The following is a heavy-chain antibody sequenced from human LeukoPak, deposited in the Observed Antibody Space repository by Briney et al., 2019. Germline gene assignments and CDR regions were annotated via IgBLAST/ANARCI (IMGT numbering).Heavy chain of an antibody. CDR2: IYYTGST. Sequence: LETLSLTCTVSGDSVSDTIYYWGWIRQPPGQGLQWIGNIYYTGSTYYNPSLRSRVTMSVDTSKNQFSLKMSSVTAADTAVYYCARLSKGRFFDYVFDFWGQGTLLTVSS. V-gene: IGHV4-39*01. J-gene: IGHJ4*02. D-gene: IGHD3-9*01. CDR1: GDSVSDTIYY. CDR3: ARLSKGRFFDYVFDF.